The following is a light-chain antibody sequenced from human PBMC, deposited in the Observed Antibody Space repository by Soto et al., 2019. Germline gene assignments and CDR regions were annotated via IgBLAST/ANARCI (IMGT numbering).Light chain of an antibody. Sequence: EIVLTQSPGTLSLSPGERATLSCRASQSVSSNYLAWYQQKPGQAPSLLIYGASNRATGIPDRFSGSGSGTDFTLTISRLEPEDFAVYYCQQYGSSPYTFGQGTKLEIK. CDR2: GAS. J-gene: IGKJ2*01. V-gene: IGKV3-20*01. CDR1: QSVSSNY. CDR3: QQYGSSPYT.